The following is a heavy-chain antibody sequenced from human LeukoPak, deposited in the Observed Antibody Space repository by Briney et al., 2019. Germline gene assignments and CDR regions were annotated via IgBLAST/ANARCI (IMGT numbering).Heavy chain of an antibody. J-gene: IGHJ4*02. D-gene: IGHD1-1*01. CDR1: GYKFSSNW. CDR2: IYPGDSDT. V-gene: IGHV5-51*01. CDR3: ARRDSNSAYFEY. Sequence: GESLKISCKGSGYKFSSNWIGWVRQMPGKGLEWMGIIYPGDSDTRYSPSFQGLVTISVDRSISTAYLQWASLRASDTAIYYCARRDSNSAYFEYWGQGTLVTVSS.